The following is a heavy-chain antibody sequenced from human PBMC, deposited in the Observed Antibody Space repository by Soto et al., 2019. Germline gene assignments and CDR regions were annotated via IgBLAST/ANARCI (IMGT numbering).Heavy chain of an antibody. CDR3: AIQDCTNDVCLEAAVTVGGALES. V-gene: IGHV3-74*01. Sequence: EVQLVQSGGGSAQHGESLRLSCSASGFTFRKFWMHWVRQVPGKGPVWVSYISSDGTTTDYADSVKGRFTISRDNAKEALYLQMDSLRAEDTAVYYCAIQDCTNDVCLEAAVTVGGALESWGQGTLVTVSS. D-gene: IGHD2-8*01. CDR2: ISSDGTTT. J-gene: IGHJ1*01. CDR1: GFTFRKFW.